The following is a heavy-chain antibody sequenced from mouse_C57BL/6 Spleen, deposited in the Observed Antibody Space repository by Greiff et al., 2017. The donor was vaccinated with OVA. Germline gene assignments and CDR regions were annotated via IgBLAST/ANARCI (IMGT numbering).Heavy chain of an antibody. J-gene: IGHJ1*03. Sequence: VKLMESGAELVRPGTSVKVSCKASGYAFTNYLIEWVKQRPGQGLEWIGVINPGSGGTNYNEKFKGKATLTADKSSSTAYMQLSSLTSEDSAVYFCARDIYYGNGYFDVWGTGTTVTVSS. CDR3: ARDIYYGNGYFDV. D-gene: IGHD2-1*01. CDR2: INPGSGGT. CDR1: GYAFTNYL. V-gene: IGHV1-54*01.